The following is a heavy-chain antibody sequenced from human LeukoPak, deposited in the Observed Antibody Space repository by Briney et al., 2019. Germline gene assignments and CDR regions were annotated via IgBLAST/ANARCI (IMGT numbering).Heavy chain of an antibody. CDR2: ISGTSSTI. CDR1: GFTFSRNA. CDR3: VRELSYGSSGYYFFDY. J-gene: IGHJ4*02. D-gene: IGHD6-13*01. V-gene: IGHV3-48*01. Sequence: GGSLRLSCAASGFTFSRNAMNWVRQAPGKGLEWVSYISGTSSTIYYADSVVGRFTISRDNAKNSLYLQMNTLRPEDTAVYYCVRELSYGSSGYYFFDYWGQGTLVTVSS.